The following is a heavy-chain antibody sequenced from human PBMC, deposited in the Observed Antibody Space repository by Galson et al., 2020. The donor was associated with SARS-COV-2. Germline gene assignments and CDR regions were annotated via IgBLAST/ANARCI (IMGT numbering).Heavy chain of an antibody. D-gene: IGHD3-3*01. J-gene: IGHJ6*02. CDR2: IYTSGNT. Sequence: SETLSLTCTVSGASIRSGRYHWSWIRQPAGQGLESIGRIYTSGNTNYNPSLKSRVTISLDTSKNQFSLRLRSVTAADTAVYYCARGECVECYYYVMDVWGQGTTVTVSS. CDR1: GASIRSGRYH. V-gene: IGHV4-61*02. CDR3: ARGECVECYYYVMDV.